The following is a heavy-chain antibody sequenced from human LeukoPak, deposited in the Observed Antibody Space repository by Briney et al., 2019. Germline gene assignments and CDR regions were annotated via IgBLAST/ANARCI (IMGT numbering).Heavy chain of an antibody. CDR3: ARAIRFYYYYMDV. CDR1: GGSINNYY. D-gene: IGHD3-16*01. CDR2: IYYTGTT. Sequence: SETLSLTCSVSGGSINNYYGTWIRQLPGKGLEWIGYIYYTGTTNYNPSLKSRVTISVDTSKNQFSLKLSSVTAADTAVYYCARAIRFYYYYMDVWGKGTTVTVSS. V-gene: IGHV4-59*01. J-gene: IGHJ6*03.